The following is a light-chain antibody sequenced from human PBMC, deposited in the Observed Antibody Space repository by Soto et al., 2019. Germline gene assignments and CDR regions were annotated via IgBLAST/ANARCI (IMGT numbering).Light chain of an antibody. CDR1: QSISSW. Sequence: DIQMTQSPSTLSASVGDRVTITCRASQSISSWLAWYQQKPGKAPKLLIYDASNLEIGVPSRFSGSGSGTEFTLTISSLQPDEFATYYCQQYNSYSTFGQGTKLEIK. CDR2: DAS. V-gene: IGKV1-5*01. J-gene: IGKJ2*01. CDR3: QQYNSYST.